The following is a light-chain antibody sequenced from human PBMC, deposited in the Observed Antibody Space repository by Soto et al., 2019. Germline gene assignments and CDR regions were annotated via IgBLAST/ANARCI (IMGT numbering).Light chain of an antibody. CDR2: KVS. V-gene: IGKV2-24*01. CDR1: QSLVHSDGNTY. CDR3: MQATQSLWT. J-gene: IGKJ1*01. Sequence: IVMTQTPLSSVVTLGQAASISCKSSQSLVHSDGNTYLSWFQQRPGQPPRLLIYKVSDRFSGVPERFSGSGAGTDFTLTISRVEAEDVGVHYCMQATQSLWTFGQGTKVEIK.